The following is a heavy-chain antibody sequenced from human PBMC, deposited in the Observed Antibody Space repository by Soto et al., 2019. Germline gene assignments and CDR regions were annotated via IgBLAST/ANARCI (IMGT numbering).Heavy chain of an antibody. CDR3: ARSSGYSSSWYLGYYYYGMDV. Sequence: NPSETLSLTCTVSGGSISSYYWSWIRQPAGKGLEWIGRIYTSGSTNYNPSLKSRVTMSVDTSKNQFSLKLSSVTAADTAVYYCARSSGYSSSWYLGYYYYGMDVWGQGTTVTVSS. CDR2: IYTSGST. V-gene: IGHV4-4*07. CDR1: GGSISSYY. J-gene: IGHJ6*02. D-gene: IGHD6-13*01.